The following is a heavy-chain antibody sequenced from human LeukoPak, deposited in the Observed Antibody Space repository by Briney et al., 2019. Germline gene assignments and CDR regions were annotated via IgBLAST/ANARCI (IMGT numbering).Heavy chain of an antibody. CDR2: IYYSGST. CDR3: ARLAGGSLDY. Sequence: SETLSLTCTVSGGSISSSSYYWGWIRQPPGKELEWIGSIYYSGSTYYNPSLKSRVTISVDTSKNQFSLKLSSVTAADTAVYYCARLAGGSLDYWGQGTLVTVSS. CDR1: GGSISSSSYY. D-gene: IGHD1-26*01. J-gene: IGHJ4*02. V-gene: IGHV4-39*01.